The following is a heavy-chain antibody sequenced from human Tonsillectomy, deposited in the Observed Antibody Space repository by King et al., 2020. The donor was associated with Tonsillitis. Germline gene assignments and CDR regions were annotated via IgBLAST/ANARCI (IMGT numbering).Heavy chain of an antibody. D-gene: IGHD6-6*01. J-gene: IGHJ4*02. CDR3: APTRWDLIAARTFDY. Sequence: VTLKESGPALVKPTQTLTLTCTFSGFSLSSSGMCVSWIRQPPGKALEWLALIDWDDDKYYSTSLKTRLTISKDTSKNQVVLTMTNMDPVDTATYYCAPTRWDLIAARTFDYWGQGTLVTVSS. V-gene: IGHV2-70*01. CDR2: IDWDDDK. CDR1: GFSLSSSGMC.